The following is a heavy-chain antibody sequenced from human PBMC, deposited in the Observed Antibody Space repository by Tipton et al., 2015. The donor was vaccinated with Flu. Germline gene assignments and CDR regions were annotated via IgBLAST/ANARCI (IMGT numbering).Heavy chain of an antibody. Sequence: SLRLSCAASGFTFRSYAMNWVRQAPGKGLEWVSYIGTSDSAIHYADSVKGRFTISRDNAKNSLYLQMNSLRAEDTAVYYCARDHYYGSESNFAFDVWGQGTRVTVSS. CDR2: IGTSDSAI. CDR3: ARDHYYGSESNFAFDV. J-gene: IGHJ3*01. CDR1: GFTFRSYA. D-gene: IGHD3-10*01. V-gene: IGHV3-48*03.